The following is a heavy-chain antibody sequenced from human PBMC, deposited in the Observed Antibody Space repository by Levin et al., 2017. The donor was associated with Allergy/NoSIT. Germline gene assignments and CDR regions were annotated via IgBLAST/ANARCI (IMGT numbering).Heavy chain of an antibody. CDR3: ARGAEQWLVTSSWFDP. J-gene: IGHJ5*02. V-gene: IGHV1-8*01. CDR2: MNPNSGNT. D-gene: IGHD6-19*01. Sequence: GGSLRLSCKASGYTFTSYDINWVRQATGQGLEWMGWMNPNSGNTGYAQKFQGRVTMTRNTSISTAYMELSSLRSEDTAVYYCARGAEQWLVTSSWFDPWGQGTLVTVSS. CDR1: GYTFTSYD.